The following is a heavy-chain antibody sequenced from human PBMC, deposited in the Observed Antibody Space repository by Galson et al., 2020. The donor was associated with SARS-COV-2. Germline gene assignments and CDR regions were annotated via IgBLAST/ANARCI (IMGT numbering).Heavy chain of an antibody. J-gene: IGHJ4*02. CDR3: ARGDMRNDYFDY. V-gene: IGHV3-74*01. Sequence: ALHGESLKISCAASGFTFSSYWMHWVRPAPGKGLVWVSRIYSEGSSTSYADSVKGRFTISGDDAKNTLYLHMRSLRAEDTAVYYCARGDMRNDYFDYWGQGTLVTVSS. D-gene: IGHD3-16*01. CDR2: IYSEGSST. CDR1: GFTFSSYW.